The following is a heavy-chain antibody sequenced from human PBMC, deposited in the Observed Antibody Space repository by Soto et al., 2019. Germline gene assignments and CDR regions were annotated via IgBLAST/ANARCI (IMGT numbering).Heavy chain of an antibody. CDR1: GGYFSGYY. CDR3: ARAGNSSGWYVYYYYYGMDV. V-gene: IGHV4-34*01. D-gene: IGHD6-19*01. CDR2: INHSGST. J-gene: IGHJ6*02. Sequence: SETLSLTCAVYGGYFSGYYWSWIRQPPGKGLEWIGEINHSGSTNYNPSLKSRVTISVDTSKNQFSLKLSSVTAADTAVYYCARAGNSSGWYVYYYYYGMDVWGQGTTVTVSS.